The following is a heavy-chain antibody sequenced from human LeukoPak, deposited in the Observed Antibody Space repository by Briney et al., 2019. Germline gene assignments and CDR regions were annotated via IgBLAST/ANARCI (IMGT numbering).Heavy chain of an antibody. CDR1: GFTFDEYG. CDR2: INWNGDRI. Sequence: GGSLRLSCAASGFTFDEYGMSWVRQAPGKGLEWVSGINWNGDRIGYADSVKGRFTISRDNAKNSHNAKNSLYLQMNSLRAEDTALYYCVRGEIAAADFDYWGQGTLVTVSS. D-gene: IGHD6-13*01. CDR3: VRGEIAAADFDY. V-gene: IGHV3-20*04. J-gene: IGHJ4*02.